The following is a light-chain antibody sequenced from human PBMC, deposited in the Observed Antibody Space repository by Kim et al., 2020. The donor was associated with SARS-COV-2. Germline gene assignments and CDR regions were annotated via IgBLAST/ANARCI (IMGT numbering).Light chain of an antibody. CDR1: QNIYKY. CDR2: DAS. CDR3: QQNDDLPVT. J-gene: IGKJ4*01. V-gene: IGKV1-33*01. Sequence: DIQLTQSPSSLSAYVGDKVTITCQASQNIYKYLNWYQHKPGKAPNLLIYDASKLQTGVPPRFSGSGSGTHFTLTINGLQPEDIATYYCQQNDDLPVTFGGGTKVEIK.